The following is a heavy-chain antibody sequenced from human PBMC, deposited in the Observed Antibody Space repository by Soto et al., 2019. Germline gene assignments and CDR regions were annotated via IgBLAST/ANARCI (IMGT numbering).Heavy chain of an antibody. CDR3: ARDRCSGGSCPTFDY. D-gene: IGHD2-15*01. CDR2: ISSSSNYT. CDR1: GFTFSDYY. J-gene: IGHJ4*02. Sequence: GGSLRLFCAASGFTFSDYYINWIRQAPGKGLEWVSYISSSSNYTNYADSVKGRFTISRDNAKNSLYLQMNNLRAEDTAVYYCARDRCSGGSCPTFDYWGQGTLVTVSS. V-gene: IGHV3-11*06.